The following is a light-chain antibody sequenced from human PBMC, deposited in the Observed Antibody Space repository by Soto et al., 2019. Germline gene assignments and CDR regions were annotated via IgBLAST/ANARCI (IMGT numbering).Light chain of an antibody. Sequence: EIVLTQSPATLSLSPGQRATLSCRASQSVSNYLAWYQQKPGQAPRLLIYDASDGATGIPARFSGSGSGTDFTLTISRLEPEDFAVYYCQQRSNRPPYTFGQGTKLEIK. J-gene: IGKJ2*01. CDR1: QSVSNY. CDR3: QQRSNRPPYT. V-gene: IGKV3-11*01. CDR2: DAS.